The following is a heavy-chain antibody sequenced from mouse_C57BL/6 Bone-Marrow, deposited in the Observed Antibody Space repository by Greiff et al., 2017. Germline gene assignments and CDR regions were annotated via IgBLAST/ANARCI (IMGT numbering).Heavy chain of an antibody. V-gene: IGHV1-52*01. Sequence: QVQLQQPGAELVRPGSSVKLSCKASGYTFTSYWMHWVKQRPIQGLEWIGNIDPSDSETHYNQKFKDKATLTVDKSSSTAYMQLSRLTSEDSAVYYCARESYSNYYAMDYWGQGTSVTVSS. D-gene: IGHD2-5*01. CDR2: IDPSDSET. CDR1: GYTFTSYW. CDR3: ARESYSNYYAMDY. J-gene: IGHJ4*01.